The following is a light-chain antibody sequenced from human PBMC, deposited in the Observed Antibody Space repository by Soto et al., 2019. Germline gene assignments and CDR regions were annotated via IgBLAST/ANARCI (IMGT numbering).Light chain of an antibody. Sequence: DIQMTQSRSSLSASIRGRFTITCRASHNISTYLNWYQQKPGKAPKLLIYAASSLQGGVPSRFSGSGSGTDGTLTIGSLQHDDGATYYCQQNYSTPITFGQGTRLEIK. J-gene: IGKJ5*01. CDR1: HNISTY. CDR2: AAS. V-gene: IGKV1-39*01. CDR3: QQNYSTPIT.